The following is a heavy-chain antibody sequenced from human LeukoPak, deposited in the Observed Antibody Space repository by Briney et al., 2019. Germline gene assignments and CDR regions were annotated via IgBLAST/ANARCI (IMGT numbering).Heavy chain of an antibody. Sequence: CGPTLFQPTPTLTLTCTFSGLALSTRGVGVAWIRQPPGKALEWLTFIYWDDDKRYSPSLKSRLTITKDTSKNQVVLTMTNMDPVDTATYYCAHKHTTMVYFYFWGQGTLVTVSS. J-gene: IGHJ4*02. CDR2: IYWDDDK. V-gene: IGHV2-5*02. CDR1: GLALSTRGVG. CDR3: AHKHTTMVYFYF. D-gene: IGHD5-18*01.